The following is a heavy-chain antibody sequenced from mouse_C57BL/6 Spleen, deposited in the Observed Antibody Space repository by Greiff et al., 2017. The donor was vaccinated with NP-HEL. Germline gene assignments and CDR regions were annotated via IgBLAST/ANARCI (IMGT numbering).Heavy chain of an antibody. CDR1: GYTFTDYY. CDR3: ARGGLGPYFDY. V-gene: IGHV1-26*01. Sequence: VQLQQSGPELVKPGASVKISCTASGYTFTDYYMNWVKQSHGKSLEWIGDINPNNGGTSYNQKFKGKATLTVDKSSSTAYMELRSLTSEDAAVYYCARGGLGPYFDYWGQGTTLTVSS. D-gene: IGHD4-1*01. J-gene: IGHJ2*01. CDR2: INPNNGGT.